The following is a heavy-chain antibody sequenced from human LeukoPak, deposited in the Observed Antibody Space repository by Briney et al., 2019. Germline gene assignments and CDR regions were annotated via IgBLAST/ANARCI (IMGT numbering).Heavy chain of an antibody. V-gene: IGHV3-7*01. Sequence: PGGSLRLSCAASGFTFTDYWMTWVRQVPGKGLEWVANIHKAGTESYYVDSVKGRFAISRDNAKNSLYLQLSSLRVDDTAVYYCARVGTWKLQRVVTYWGQGTLVTVSS. J-gene: IGHJ4*02. CDR1: GFTFTDYW. D-gene: IGHD3-3*01. CDR3: ARVGTWKLQRVVTY. CDR2: IHKAGTES.